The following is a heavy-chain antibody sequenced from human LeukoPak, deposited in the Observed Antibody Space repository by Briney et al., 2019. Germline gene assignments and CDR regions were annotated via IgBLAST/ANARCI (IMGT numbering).Heavy chain of an antibody. Sequence: ASVKVSCKASGYTFIYYDMHWVRQAPGQGLEWVGTINPYDNSTNYAQKFQGRVTMTRDTSISTAYMELSRLRSDDTAVYYCARDSGERGSGSYLIAYWGQGTLVTVSS. CDR2: INPYDNST. V-gene: IGHV1-46*01. CDR3: ARDSGERGSGSYLIAY. J-gene: IGHJ4*02. D-gene: IGHD3-10*01. CDR1: GYTFIYYD.